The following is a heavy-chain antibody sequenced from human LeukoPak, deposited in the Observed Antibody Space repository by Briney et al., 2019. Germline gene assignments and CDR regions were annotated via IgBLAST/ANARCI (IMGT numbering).Heavy chain of an antibody. Sequence: GGSVRLSCSASGLTFSTYAMHWVRQAPGKGLEFVSTISSNGGSTYYADSVKGRFTISRDNSKNTLYLQMSSLRTEDTAVYYCVRSSGWIDYWGQGTLVTVSS. CDR1: GLTFSTYA. V-gene: IGHV3-64D*09. J-gene: IGHJ4*02. CDR3: VRSSGWIDY. D-gene: IGHD3-10*01. CDR2: ISSNGGST.